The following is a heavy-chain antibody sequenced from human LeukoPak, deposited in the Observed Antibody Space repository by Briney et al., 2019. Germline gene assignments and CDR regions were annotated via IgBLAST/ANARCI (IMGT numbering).Heavy chain of an antibody. J-gene: IGHJ4*02. CDR3: ARDMFGGAGQTPEGIWDY. CDR1: GDSVSSNSAA. CDR2: TYYRSKWYN. V-gene: IGHV6-1*01. D-gene: IGHD3-10*02. Sequence: SQTLSLTCAISGDSVSSNSAAWNWIRQSPSRGLEWLGRTYYRSKWYNDYAVSVKSRITINPDTSKNQFSLQLNSVTPEDTAVYYCARDMFGGAGQTPEGIWDYWGQGTLVTVSS.